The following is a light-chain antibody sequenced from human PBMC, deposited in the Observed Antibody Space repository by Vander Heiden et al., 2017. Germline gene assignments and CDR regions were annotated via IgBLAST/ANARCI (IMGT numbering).Light chain of an antibody. CDR3: QSYDSSRSGYV. CDR2: GNS. Sequence: QSVLTQPPSVSGAPGQRVTISRTGSSSNIGAGYDVTWYQQPPGTAPNLLIYGNSNRPSAVPDRFSGSKSGTTASLAITGLQAEDEADYYCQSYDSSRSGYVFGTGTKVTVL. V-gene: IGLV1-40*01. J-gene: IGLJ1*01. CDR1: SSNIGAGYD.